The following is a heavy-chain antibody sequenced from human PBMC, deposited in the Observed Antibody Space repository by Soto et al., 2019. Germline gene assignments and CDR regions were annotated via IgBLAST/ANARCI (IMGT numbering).Heavy chain of an antibody. J-gene: IGHJ6*02. CDR1: GDSVSSNSAA. CDR2: TYYRSKWYN. CDR3: AREGVCSSTSCYTNGMDV. V-gene: IGHV6-1*01. D-gene: IGHD2-2*02. Sequence: SQTLSLTCAISGDSVSSNSAAWNWIRQSPPRGLEWLGRTYYRSKWYNDYAVSVKSRITINPDTSKNQFSLQLNSVTPEDTAVYYCAREGVCSSTSCYTNGMDVWGQGTTVT.